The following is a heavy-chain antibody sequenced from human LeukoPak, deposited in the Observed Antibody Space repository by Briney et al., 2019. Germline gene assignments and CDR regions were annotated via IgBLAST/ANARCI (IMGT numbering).Heavy chain of an antibody. CDR1: GFTFSNYW. CDR2: VDSDESNT. CDR3: ARVSGDFWSGYSFDS. Sequence: GGSLRLSCAASGFTFSNYWMHGVRQAPGKGLVWVSRVDSDESNTDYADAVKGRFTISRDNAKNTLYLEMNSLRAEDMAVYYCARVSGDFWSGYSFDSWGQGTLVVVSS. V-gene: IGHV3-74*01. J-gene: IGHJ4*02. D-gene: IGHD3-3*01.